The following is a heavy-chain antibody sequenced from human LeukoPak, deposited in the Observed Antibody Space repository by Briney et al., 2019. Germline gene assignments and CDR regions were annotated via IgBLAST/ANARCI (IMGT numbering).Heavy chain of an antibody. CDR2: IGWNGRSI. D-gene: IGHD3-10*01. V-gene: IGHV3-9*01. Sequence: GRSLRLSCEASGFSFDDFDMHWVPHAPGKGLEWVSRIGWNGRSIHYADSVKGRFTISRDNAKNSLYLQMNSLRAEDTALYYCAKDSDYFGSGSYYNFWDVWGQGTTVIVSS. CDR3: AKDSDYFGSGSYYNFWDV. J-gene: IGHJ6*02. CDR1: GFSFDDFD.